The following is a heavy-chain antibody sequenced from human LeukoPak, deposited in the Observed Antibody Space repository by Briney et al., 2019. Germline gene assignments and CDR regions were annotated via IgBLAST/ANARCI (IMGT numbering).Heavy chain of an antibody. J-gene: IGHJ4*02. Sequence: GGSLRLSCAASGFTFSSYAMSWVRQAPGKGLEWVSAISGSGGSTYYADSVKGRFTISRDNSKNTLYLQMNSLRAEDTALYYCTAENYYGSGSSDYWGQGTLVTVSS. CDR3: TAENYYGSGSSDY. CDR2: ISGSGGST. D-gene: IGHD3-10*01. V-gene: IGHV3-23*01. CDR1: GFTFSSYA.